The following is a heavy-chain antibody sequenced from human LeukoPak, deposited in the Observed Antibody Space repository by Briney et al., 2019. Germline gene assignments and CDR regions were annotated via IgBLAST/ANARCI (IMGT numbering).Heavy chain of an antibody. D-gene: IGHD1-14*01. CDR1: GDSISSGSYY. Sequence: SQTLSLTCTVSGDSISSGSYYWSWIRQPAGKGLEWIGRIYYSGSTNYNPSLKSRVTISVDTSKNQFSLKLSSVTAADTAVYYCARSGYNKNWFDPWGQGTLVTVSS. CDR3: ARSGYNKNWFDP. V-gene: IGHV4-61*02. CDR2: IYYSGST. J-gene: IGHJ5*02.